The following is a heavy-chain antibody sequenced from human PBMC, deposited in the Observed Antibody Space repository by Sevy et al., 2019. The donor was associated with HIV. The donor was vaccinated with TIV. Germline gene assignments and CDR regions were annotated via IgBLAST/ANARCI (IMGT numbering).Heavy chain of an antibody. CDR3: ARDSESSAWDAFDI. D-gene: IGHD6-19*01. Sequence: ASVKVSCEASGYTFTSYGISWVLQAPGQGLEWMGWISAYTGSTHYAQKLQGRVIMTTDTSTSTAYLELRSLRSDDTAVYYCARDSESSAWDAFDIWGQGTMVTVSS. V-gene: IGHV1-18*01. CDR1: GYTFTSYG. CDR2: ISAYTGST. J-gene: IGHJ3*02.